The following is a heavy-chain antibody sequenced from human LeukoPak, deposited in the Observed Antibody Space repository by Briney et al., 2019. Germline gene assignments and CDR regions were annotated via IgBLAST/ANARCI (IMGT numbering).Heavy chain of an antibody. CDR1: GFSLSSHW. V-gene: IGHV3-7*01. CDR3: AGKGLTVAGNSHYYYYKDG. CDR2: INQDGSEK. D-gene: IGHD6-19*01. Sequence: GGSLRLSCAASGFSLSSHWMTWVRQAPGKGLEWVANINQDGSEKYYIDSVKGRFTISRDNAKSSLYLQMTSLRGDDTAVYYCAGKGLTVAGNSHYYYYKDGWGKGTTVTVSS. J-gene: IGHJ6*03.